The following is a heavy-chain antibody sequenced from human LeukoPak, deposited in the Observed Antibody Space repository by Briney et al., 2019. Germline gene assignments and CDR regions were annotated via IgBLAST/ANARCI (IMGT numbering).Heavy chain of an antibody. Sequence: GGSLRLSCAASGFTFSSYAMSWVRQAPGKGLEWVLAISGSGGSTYYADSVEGRFTISRDNSKNTLYLQMNSLRAEDTAVYYCAKARSSDWWTFDYWGQGTLVTVSS. CDR2: ISGSGGST. CDR1: GFTFSSYA. D-gene: IGHD6-19*01. J-gene: IGHJ4*02. V-gene: IGHV3-23*01. CDR3: AKARSSDWWTFDY.